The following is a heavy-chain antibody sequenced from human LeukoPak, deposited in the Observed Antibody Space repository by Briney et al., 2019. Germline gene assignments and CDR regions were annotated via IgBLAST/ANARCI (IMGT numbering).Heavy chain of an antibody. CDR3: ARDPNILAVYGGDYFDH. D-gene: IGHD4-23*01. CDR1: GFTMKNFG. J-gene: IGHJ4*02. CDR2: MSSDGSHK. Sequence: GGSLRLSCEVSGFTMKNFGMHWVRQAPGKGAEWVAVMSSDGSHKYYADSVKGRFIISRDNSKNTLSLQMNTLRPDDTAVFYCARDPNILAVYGGDYFDHWGQGTLVTVSS. V-gene: IGHV3-30*03.